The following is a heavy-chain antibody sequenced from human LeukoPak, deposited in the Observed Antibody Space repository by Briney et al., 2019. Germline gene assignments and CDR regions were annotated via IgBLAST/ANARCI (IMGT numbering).Heavy chain of an antibody. Sequence: GGSLRLSCAASGFTFSHYAMSWVRQAPGKGLMYISRNNGDGSTTNYADVVKGRFTMSRDNVKNTLYLQMNSLRVEDTAVYYCARDPRNVGLAPWGQGTLVTVSS. V-gene: IGHV3-74*01. J-gene: IGHJ5*02. CDR3: ARDPRNVGLAP. CDR1: GFTFSHYA. D-gene: IGHD2-15*01. CDR2: NNGDGSTT.